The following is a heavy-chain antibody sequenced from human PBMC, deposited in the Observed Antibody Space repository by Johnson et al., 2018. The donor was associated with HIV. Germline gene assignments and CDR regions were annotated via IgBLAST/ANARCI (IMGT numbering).Heavy chain of an antibody. CDR2: IRYDGSNK. D-gene: IGHD6-19*01. J-gene: IGHJ3*02. CDR3: AKGGSAVAVAFDI. CDR1: GFTFSRYG. Sequence: QVQLVESGGGVVQPGGSLRLSCAASGFTFSRYGMHWVRQAPGKGLEWVAFIRYDGSNKYYADSVKGRFTISRDNSKNTLYLQMNSLRAEDTAVYYCAKGGSAVAVAFDIWGQGTMVTVSS. V-gene: IGHV3-30*02.